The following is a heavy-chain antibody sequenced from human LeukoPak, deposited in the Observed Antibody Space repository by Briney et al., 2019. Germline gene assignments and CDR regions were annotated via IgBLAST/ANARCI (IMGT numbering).Heavy chain of an antibody. D-gene: IGHD6-19*01. CDR1: GGTFSSYA. CDR2: IIPIFGTA. Sequence: SVKVSCKASGGTFSSYAISWVRQAPGQGLEWMGGIIPIFGTANYAQKFQGRVTITADKSTSTAYMELSSLRSEDTAVYYCAMIYSSGWRSPYYFDYWGQGTLVTVSS. V-gene: IGHV1-69*06. J-gene: IGHJ4*02. CDR3: AMIYSSGWRSPYYFDY.